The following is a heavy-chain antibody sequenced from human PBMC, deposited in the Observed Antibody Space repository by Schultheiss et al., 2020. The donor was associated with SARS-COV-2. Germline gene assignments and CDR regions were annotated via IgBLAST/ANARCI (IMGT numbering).Heavy chain of an antibody. Sequence: GESLKISCAASGFTFTSSAMSWVRQAPGKGLEWVSAVSNSGGSTYYADSVKGRFTISRDNSKNTLYLQMNSLRAEDTAVYYCAKDYGSRKVVVVAATPAWGQGTLVTVSS. J-gene: IGHJ5*02. CDR1: GFTFTSSA. CDR3: AKDYGSRKVVVVAATPA. D-gene: IGHD2-15*01. CDR2: VSNSGGST. V-gene: IGHV3-23*01.